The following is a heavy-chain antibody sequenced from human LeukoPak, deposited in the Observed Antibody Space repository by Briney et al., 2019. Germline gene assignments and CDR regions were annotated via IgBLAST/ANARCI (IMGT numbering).Heavy chain of an antibody. CDR1: GFTFSSYW. Sequence: GGSLRLSCAASGFTFSSYWMSWVRQAPGKGLEWVATIKGDGSEIRYVDSVKGRFTISRDNARTSLYLQMNSLRVEDTAVYYCARDDGGESNWGSIDYWGQGTLVTVSS. CDR3: ARDDGGESNWGSIDY. CDR2: IKGDGSEI. D-gene: IGHD7-27*01. J-gene: IGHJ4*02. V-gene: IGHV3-7*05.